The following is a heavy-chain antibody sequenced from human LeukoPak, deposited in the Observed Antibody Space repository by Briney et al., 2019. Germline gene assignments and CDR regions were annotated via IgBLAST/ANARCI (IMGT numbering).Heavy chain of an antibody. CDR3: AELGITMIGGV. CDR2: ISDRGGST. J-gene: IGHJ6*04. D-gene: IGHD3-10*02. Sequence: GGSLRLSCAASGFSFSSYDMTWVRLAPGKELEWVSAISDRGGSTSYADSVKGRFTISRDNAKNSLYLQMNSLRAEDTAVYYCAELGITMIGGVWGKGTTVTISS. V-gene: IGHV3-23*01. CDR1: GFSFSSYD.